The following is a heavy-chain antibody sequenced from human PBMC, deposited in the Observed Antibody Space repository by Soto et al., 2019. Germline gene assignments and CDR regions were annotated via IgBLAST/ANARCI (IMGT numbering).Heavy chain of an antibody. D-gene: IGHD2-15*01. CDR1: GFIFNTYS. J-gene: IGHJ4*02. Sequence: EVQLVESGGGFIQPGGSLRLSCAASGFIFNTYSMNWVRQAPGKGLEWVSYISGSSRTIFYADSVRGRFTISRDNANNSTYLQMISLGDEDTAVYYCARTLSWRRGPFDYWGQGTLVTVSS. CDR2: ISGSSRTI. V-gene: IGHV3-48*02. CDR3: ARTLSWRRGPFDY.